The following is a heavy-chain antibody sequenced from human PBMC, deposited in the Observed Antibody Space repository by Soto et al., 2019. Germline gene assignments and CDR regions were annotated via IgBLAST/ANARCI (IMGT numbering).Heavy chain of an antibody. CDR2: IRSDGTNA. D-gene: IGHD3-16*02. J-gene: IGHJ4*02. CDR3: ARNGSDYDYVWGSYRSLDY. CDR1: GFTFSSYW. Sequence: GGSLRLSCAASGFTFSSYWMHWVRQAPGKRLVWVSRIRSDGTNAEYAGSVKGRFTISRDNSKNTLYLQMNSLRAEDTAVYYCARNGSDYDYVWGSYRSLDYSGQGTLVTVSS. V-gene: IGHV3-74*03.